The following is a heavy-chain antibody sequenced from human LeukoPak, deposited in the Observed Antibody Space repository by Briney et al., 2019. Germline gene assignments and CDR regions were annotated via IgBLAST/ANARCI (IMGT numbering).Heavy chain of an antibody. CDR3: ARLWSGERPPDY. Sequence: SETLSLTCSVSGDSISSAFYYWGWVRQAPGKGLEWIGSMFFTGNAYYNPSLKSRVTISVDTSENQFSLKLRSMTAADTAVYYCARLWSGERPPDYWGQGTLVTVSS. CDR1: GDSISSAFYY. CDR2: MFFTGNA. D-gene: IGHD3-10*01. J-gene: IGHJ4*02. V-gene: IGHV4-39*01.